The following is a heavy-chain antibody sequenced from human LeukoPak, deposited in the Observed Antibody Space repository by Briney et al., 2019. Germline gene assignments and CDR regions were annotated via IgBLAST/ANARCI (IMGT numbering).Heavy chain of an antibody. D-gene: IGHD3-10*01. CDR3: ARDSGRSYPRGYWYFDL. J-gene: IGHJ2*01. Sequence: PSETLSLTCTVSGGSISSYYWSWIRQPPGKGLEWIGYIYYSGSTNYNPSLKSRVTISVDTSKNQFSLKLSSVTAADTAVYYCARDSGRSYPRGYWYFDLWGRGTLVTVSS. CDR1: GGSISSYY. V-gene: IGHV4-59*12. CDR2: IYYSGST.